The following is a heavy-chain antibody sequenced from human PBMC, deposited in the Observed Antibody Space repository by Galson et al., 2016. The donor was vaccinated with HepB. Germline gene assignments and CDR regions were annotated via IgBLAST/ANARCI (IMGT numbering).Heavy chain of an antibody. CDR3: AKDGRSYCSSASCHDHFHY. D-gene: IGHD2-2*01. CDR1: GFTFSSYA. Sequence: SLRLSCAVSGFTFSSYAMSWVRQAPGKGLEWVSGISGSGGSTYYAASVKRRFTISRDNSRNTLYLQMTILRAEDTAVYYCAKDGRSYCSSASCHDHFHYWGQGTLVTVSS. J-gene: IGHJ4*02. V-gene: IGHV3-23*01. CDR2: ISGSGGST.